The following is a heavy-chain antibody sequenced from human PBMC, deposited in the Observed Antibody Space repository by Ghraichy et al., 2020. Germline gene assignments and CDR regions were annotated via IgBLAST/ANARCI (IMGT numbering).Heavy chain of an antibody. J-gene: IGHJ5*02. CDR3: ARPFAYSGSYEP. D-gene: IGHD1-26*01. CDR1: GSSVGSHSFY. V-gene: IGHV4-39*01. CDR2: ISYSGST. Sequence: SETLSLTCTVSGSSVGSHSFYWGWIRQPPGQGLEWIGYISYSGSTYYKSSLKSRVTISVDPSNNQFSLKVTSVTAADTAVYYCARPFAYSGSYEPWGQGTLVTVSS.